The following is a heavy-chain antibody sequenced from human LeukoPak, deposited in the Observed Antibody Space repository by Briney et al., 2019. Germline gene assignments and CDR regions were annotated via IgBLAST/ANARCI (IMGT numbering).Heavy chain of an antibody. J-gene: IGHJ5*02. CDR2: INAGNGDT. D-gene: IGHD3-22*01. V-gene: IGHV1-3*01. CDR3: ARGANYYDSSGSSNWLDP. CDR1: GYIFTNHA. Sequence: ASVKVSCKASGYIFTNHAIHWVRQAPGQRLEWMGWINAGNGDTKYSQKFQGRVTMTRDTSASTVYMQLRSLRSEDTAVYYCARGANYYDSSGSSNWLDPWGRGTLVTVSS.